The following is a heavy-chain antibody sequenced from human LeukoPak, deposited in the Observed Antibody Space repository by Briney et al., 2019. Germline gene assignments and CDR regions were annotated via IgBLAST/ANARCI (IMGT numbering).Heavy chain of an antibody. CDR3: ASGAGEDYYDSSGYYFSY. Sequence: SETLSLTCTVSGGSICSYYWNWIRQPPGKGLEWVGYINYNGRVAYIDYSGTTKYNPSLKSRITISVDTSKNQISLKLSSVTAADTAVYYCASGAGEDYYDSSGYYFSYWGQGTLVTVPS. V-gene: IGHV4-59*08. CDR1: GGSICSYY. D-gene: IGHD3-22*01. J-gene: IGHJ4*02. CDR2: INYNGRVAYIDYSGTT.